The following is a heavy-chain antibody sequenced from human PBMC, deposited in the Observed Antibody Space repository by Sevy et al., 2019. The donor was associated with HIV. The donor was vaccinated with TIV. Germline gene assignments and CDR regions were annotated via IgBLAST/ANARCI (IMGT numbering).Heavy chain of an antibody. CDR3: AGWSSAWTLFDY. CDR1: GFIFNTYA. Sequence: GGSLRLSCAASGFIFNTYAMHWVRQAPGKGLEWVSVIYSDGKTIYADSVQDRFTISRDNSKNTLYLQMNSLGAEDTAVYYCAGWSSAWTLFDYWGQGTLVTVSS. CDR2: IYSDGKT. V-gene: IGHV3-66*01. D-gene: IGHD6-19*01. J-gene: IGHJ4*02.